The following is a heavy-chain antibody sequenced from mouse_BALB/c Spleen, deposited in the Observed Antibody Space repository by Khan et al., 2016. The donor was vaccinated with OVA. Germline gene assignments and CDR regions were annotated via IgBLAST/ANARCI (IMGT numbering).Heavy chain of an antibody. J-gene: IGHJ2*01. V-gene: IGHV14-3*02. CDR1: GYNIKDIY. CDR3: RISTINA. CDR2: TDPANGNT. Sequence: VQLKESGAELVKPAASLKLSCTASGYNIKDIYIHWVKQRPEKGLERIRRTDPANGNTKYDPKFQGKATITADTSSNTAYLQRSSLTSEDTAVYYCRISTINAWGKGTTLTVSS.